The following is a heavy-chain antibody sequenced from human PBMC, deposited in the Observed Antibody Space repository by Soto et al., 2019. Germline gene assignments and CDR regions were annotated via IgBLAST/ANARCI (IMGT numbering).Heavy chain of an antibody. CDR3: ARHPAGPVCYYYRDV. V-gene: IGHV4-59*08. Sequence: SETLSLTCTVSGGSISSHYWSWIRQPPGKGLEWIGYIYYSGSTNYNPSLKSRVTISVDTSKNQFSLKLSSVTAADTAVYYCARHPAGPVCYYYRDVWGKGTTVTVSS. CDR2: IYYSGST. J-gene: IGHJ6*03. D-gene: IGHD6-13*01. CDR1: GGSISSHY.